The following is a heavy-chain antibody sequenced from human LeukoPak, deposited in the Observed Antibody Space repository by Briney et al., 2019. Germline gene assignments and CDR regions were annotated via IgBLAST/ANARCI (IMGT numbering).Heavy chain of an antibody. V-gene: IGHV4-61*01. CDR2: SYYSSST. D-gene: IGHD1-14*01. Sequence: SETLSLTCTVSGGSVSSGSYCWNWIRQPPWKGLEWIVDSYYSSSTDYNPSPNSRVTISADTSKNQFSLKTTSVTAAGTAVYYCAREPGETDEGFEYWGQGTLVTVSS. CDR3: AREPGETDEGFEY. CDR1: GGSVSSGSYC. J-gene: IGHJ4*02.